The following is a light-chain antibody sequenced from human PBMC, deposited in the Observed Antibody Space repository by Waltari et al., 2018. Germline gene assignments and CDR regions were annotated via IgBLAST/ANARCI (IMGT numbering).Light chain of an antibody. CDR1: SGHTSYA. Sequence: QLVLTQSPSASASLGASVKVTCTLSSGHTSYAIAWHQQQPEKGPRYLMKINSDGSHSKGDGIPDRFPGSSSGAERYLTISSLQSEDDADYYCQTWDTGILVFGGGTKLTVL. J-gene: IGLJ3*02. CDR2: INSDGSH. CDR3: QTWDTGILV. V-gene: IGLV4-69*01.